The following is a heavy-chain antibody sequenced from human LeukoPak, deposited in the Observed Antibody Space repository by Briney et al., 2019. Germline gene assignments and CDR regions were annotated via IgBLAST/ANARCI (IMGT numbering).Heavy chain of an antibody. CDR3: AGETWIQLWPHLYY. J-gene: IGHJ4*01. CDR2: IYYSGST. Sequence: SETLSLTCTVSGGSISSYYWSWIRQPPGKGLEWIGYIYYSGSTNYNPSLKSRVTISVDTSKNQFSLKLTSVTAADTAVYYCAGETWIQLWPHLYYRGQGTLVTGSS. CDR1: GGSISSYY. D-gene: IGHD5-18*01. V-gene: IGHV4-59*01.